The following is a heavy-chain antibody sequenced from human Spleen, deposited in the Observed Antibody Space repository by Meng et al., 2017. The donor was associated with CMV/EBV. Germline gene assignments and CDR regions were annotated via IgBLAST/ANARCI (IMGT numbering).Heavy chain of an antibody. V-gene: IGHV1-2*02. J-gene: IGHJ4*02. CDR1: GYSFSDYY. CDR2: INPESENT. D-gene: IGHD6-13*01. CDR3: TRGADSSSWYSPFDY. Sequence: SGYSFSDYYLHWVRQAPGQGLEWMGWINPESENTNSGQNFKGRVTMTRDTSITTAYMELTKLTSDDTAEYYCTRGADSSSWYSPFDYWGQGTLVTVSS.